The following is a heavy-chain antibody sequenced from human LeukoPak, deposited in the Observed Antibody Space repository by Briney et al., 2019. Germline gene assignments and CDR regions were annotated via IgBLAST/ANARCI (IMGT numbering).Heavy chain of an antibody. CDR2: VYYSGST. CDR1: GGSISSNSFY. J-gene: IGHJ6*03. D-gene: IGHD3-16*01. Sequence: SETLSLTCSVSGGSISSNSFYWDWIRQPPGKGLEWIGSVYYSGSTFYSSSLESRVSLSVDMSKNQFSLKLTSVTAADTAVYYCARQGADYFYYYVDVWGEGTTVAVSS. V-gene: IGHV4-39*01. CDR3: ARQGADYFYYYVDV.